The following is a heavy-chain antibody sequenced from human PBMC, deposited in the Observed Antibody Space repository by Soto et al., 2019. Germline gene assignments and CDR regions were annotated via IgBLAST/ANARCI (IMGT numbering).Heavy chain of an antibody. CDR3: ARADRDSSTPQGFDY. J-gene: IGHJ4*02. CDR1: GGSISSYY. D-gene: IGHD6-13*01. CDR2: IYYSGST. V-gene: IGHV4-59*01. Sequence: QVQLQESGPGLVKPSETLSLTCTVSGGSISSYYWSWIRQPPGKGLEWIGYIYYSGSTNYNPSLKSRVTISVDTTKNQFSLKLSSVTAADTAVYYCARADRDSSTPQGFDYWGQGTLVTVSS.